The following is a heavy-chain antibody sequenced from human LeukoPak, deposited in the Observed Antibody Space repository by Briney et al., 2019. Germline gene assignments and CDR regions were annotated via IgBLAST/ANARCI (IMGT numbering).Heavy chain of an antibody. V-gene: IGHV1-3*03. CDR2: INPDNGNT. CDR1: GYSFTNHD. D-gene: IGHD2-2*02. Sequence: ASVKASCKASGYSFTNHDMHWVRQAPGQRLEWMGYINPDNGNTKYSQEFQGRVAITRDTSASTVYMELYSLTSEDMAVYYCTLYNYWGQGTLVTVSS. J-gene: IGHJ4*02. CDR3: TLYNY.